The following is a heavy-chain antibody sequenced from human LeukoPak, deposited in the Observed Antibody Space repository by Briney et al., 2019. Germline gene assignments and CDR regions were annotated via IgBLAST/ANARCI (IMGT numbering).Heavy chain of an antibody. V-gene: IGHV3-33*01. J-gene: IGHJ4*02. D-gene: IGHD6-19*01. CDR2: IWYDGSNK. CDR1: GFTFSSYG. CDR3: AREDFRIAVAGTFDY. Sequence: HPGRSLRLSCAAFGFTFSSYGMHWVRQAPGKGLEWVAVIWYDGSNKYYADSVKGRFTISRDNSKNTLYLQMNSLRAEDTAVYYCAREDFRIAVAGTFDYWGQGTLVTVSS.